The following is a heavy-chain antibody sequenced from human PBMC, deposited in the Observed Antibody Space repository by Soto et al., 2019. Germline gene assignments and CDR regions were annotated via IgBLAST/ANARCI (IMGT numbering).Heavy chain of an antibody. J-gene: IGHJ4*02. Sequence: SQPLSLTCAVSGGSISSGGYSWSWIRQPPGKGLECIGYIYHSGSTYYNPSLKSRVTISVDRSKNQFSLKLSSVTAADTAVYYCARGPPLGFWGQGTLVTVSS. CDR2: IYHSGST. CDR3: ARGPPLGF. V-gene: IGHV4-30-2*01. CDR1: GGSISSGGYS.